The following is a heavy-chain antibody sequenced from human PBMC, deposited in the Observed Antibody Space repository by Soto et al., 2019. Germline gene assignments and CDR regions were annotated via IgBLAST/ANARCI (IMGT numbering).Heavy chain of an antibody. CDR1: GFTFSSYA. D-gene: IGHD3-16*01. Sequence: EVQLLESGGGLVQPGGSLRLSCAASGFTFSSYAMSWVRQAPGKGLEWVSTISASGGSTYYADSVKGRFTISRDNSKNTLYLQMNSLRAEDTAVCYCAKERGEGYGMDVWGQGTTVTVSS. CDR3: AKERGEGYGMDV. V-gene: IGHV3-23*01. CDR2: ISASGGST. J-gene: IGHJ6*02.